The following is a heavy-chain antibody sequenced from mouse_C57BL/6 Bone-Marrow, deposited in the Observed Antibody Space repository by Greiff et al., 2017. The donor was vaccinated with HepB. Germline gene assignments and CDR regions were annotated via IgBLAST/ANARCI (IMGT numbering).Heavy chain of an antibody. Sequence: QVQLQQPGAELVKPGASVKLSCKASGYTFTSYWMHWVKQRPGQGLEWIGMIYPNSGSTNYNEKFKSKATLTVDKSSSTAYMQLSSLTSEDSAVYYCARRDYSNWFAYWGQGTLVTVST. CDR3: ARRDYSNWFAY. CDR2: IYPNSGST. CDR1: GYTFTSYW. D-gene: IGHD2-5*01. J-gene: IGHJ3*01. V-gene: IGHV1-64*01.